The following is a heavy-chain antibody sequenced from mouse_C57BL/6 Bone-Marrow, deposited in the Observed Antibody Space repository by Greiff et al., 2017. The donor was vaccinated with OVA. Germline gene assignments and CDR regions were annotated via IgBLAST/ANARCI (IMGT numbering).Heavy chain of an antibody. D-gene: IGHD1-1*01. CDR2: ISSGSSTI. J-gene: IGHJ2*01. CDR3: ARGYGSTFDY. CDR1: GFTFSDYG. Sequence: EVKLVESGGGLVKPGGSLTLSCAASGFTFSDYGMHWVRQAPEQGLEWVAYISSGSSTIYYADTVKGRFTISIDNAKNTLYLQMTRLRSEDTDKCSSARGYGSTFDYWGQGTTLTVSS. V-gene: IGHV5-17*01.